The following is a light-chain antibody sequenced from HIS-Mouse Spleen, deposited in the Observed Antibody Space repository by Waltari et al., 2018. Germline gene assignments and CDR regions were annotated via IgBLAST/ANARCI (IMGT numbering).Light chain of an antibody. V-gene: IGLV3-25*03. CDR1: ALPKQY. Sequence: SYELTQPPSVSVSQGQTARITCSGDALPKQYAYWYQQKPGQAPVLVIYKDSERPSGIPERFSGSSSGTTVTLTISGVQAEDEADYYCQSADSSGTYVFGGGTKLTVL. J-gene: IGLJ2*01. CDR2: KDS. CDR3: QSADSSGTYV.